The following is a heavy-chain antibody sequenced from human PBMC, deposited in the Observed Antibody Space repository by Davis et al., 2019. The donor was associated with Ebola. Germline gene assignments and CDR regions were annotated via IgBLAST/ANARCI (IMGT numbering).Heavy chain of an antibody. CDR1: GGTFSSYA. J-gene: IGHJ6*03. CDR3: AREKSEVVSTSAIYYMDV. CDR2: IIPIFGTA. D-gene: IGHD2-2*01. V-gene: IGHV1-69*13. Sequence: SVKVSCKASGGTFSSYAISWVRQAPGQGLEWMGGIIPIFGTANYAQKFQGRVTITADESTSTAYMELSSLRSEDTAVYYCAREKSEVVSTSAIYYMDVWGKGTTVTVSS.